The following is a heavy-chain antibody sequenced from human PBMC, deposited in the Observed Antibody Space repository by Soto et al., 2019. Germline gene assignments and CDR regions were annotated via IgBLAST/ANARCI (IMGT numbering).Heavy chain of an antibody. CDR3: ARSYNYGSYWYFDL. CDR1: GYTFSDYG. V-gene: IGHV1-18*04. J-gene: IGHJ2*01. Sequence: ASGKVSCKASGYTFSDYGITWLRQAPGQGPEWMGWISISSGNTHFEESLQGRVTMTSDKTSTAYMELWRLRSDDSAMYYCARSYNYGSYWYFDLWGRGTLVTVSS. D-gene: IGHD3-10*01. CDR2: ISISSGNT.